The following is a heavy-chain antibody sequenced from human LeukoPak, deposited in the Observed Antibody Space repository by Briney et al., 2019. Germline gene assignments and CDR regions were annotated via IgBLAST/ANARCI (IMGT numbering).Heavy chain of an antibody. CDR1: GYTFTSHG. D-gene: IGHD3-22*01. V-gene: IGHV1-18*01. CDR2: ISTYNDNK. CDR3: ARDVETYYYDSSGYYFDY. Sequence: ASVKVSCKASGYTFTSHGISWVRQAPGQGLEWMGWISTYNDNKHYAPKIQGRVTMTTYTSTRTAYMELRSLRSDDTAVYYCARDVETYYYDSSGYYFDYWGQGTLVTVAS. J-gene: IGHJ4*02.